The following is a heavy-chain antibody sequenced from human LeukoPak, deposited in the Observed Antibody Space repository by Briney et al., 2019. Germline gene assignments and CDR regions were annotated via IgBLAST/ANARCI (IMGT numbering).Heavy chain of an antibody. Sequence: GGSLRLSCAASGFTFSNYWMSWVRQAPGKGLEWVSVISGGSTTTFYADSVKGRFTISRDNSKNTLYLQMNGLRADDTAIYYCAKVSIVGADTLRNYDYWGQGTLVTVSS. D-gene: IGHD1-26*01. V-gene: IGHV3-23*01. CDR2: ISGGSTTT. CDR1: GFTFSNYW. CDR3: AKVSIVGADTLRNYDY. J-gene: IGHJ4*02.